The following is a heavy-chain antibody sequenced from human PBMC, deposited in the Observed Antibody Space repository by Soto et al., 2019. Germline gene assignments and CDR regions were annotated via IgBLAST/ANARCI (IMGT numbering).Heavy chain of an antibody. CDR1: GFSLTNGRMG. D-gene: IGHD2-15*01. V-gene: IGHV2-26*03. Sequence: QVTLKESGPVLVKPTETLTLTCTISGFSLTNGRMGVSWIRQSPGKALEWLAHIFSDAERSYSTSMQTRLTNSTDTSGTQVVLTMTNMDPVDTGIYYCARMNADTYSHSFAMYVWGQGTTVTVSS. CDR3: ARMNADTYSHSFAMYV. J-gene: IGHJ6*02. CDR2: IFSDAER.